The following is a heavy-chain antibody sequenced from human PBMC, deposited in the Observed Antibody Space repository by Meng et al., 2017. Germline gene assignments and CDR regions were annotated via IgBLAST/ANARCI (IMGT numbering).Heavy chain of an antibody. J-gene: IGHJ4*02. CDR2: IDTKTGNP. CDR1: GYTLTSYA. V-gene: IGHV7-4-1*02. D-gene: IGHD2-2*01. CDR3: TRDGYSDCSRTSCFDS. Sequence: QVLVVQSWSELRKPGASVKVSCKASGYTLTSYAINWLRQAPGQGLQWMGWIDTKTGNPTYVPGFTGRLVFSLDTSVSTAYLQISGLKADDTAVYYCTRDGYSDCSRTSCFDSWGQGTLVTVSS.